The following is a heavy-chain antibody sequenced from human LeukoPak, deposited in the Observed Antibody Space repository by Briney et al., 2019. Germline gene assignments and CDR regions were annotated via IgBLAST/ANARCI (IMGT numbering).Heavy chain of an antibody. CDR1: GFTFSSYG. D-gene: IGHD6-6*01. CDR2: ISYDGSNK. V-gene: IGHV3-30*03. CDR3: ARDHHSSSSSIFDY. Sequence: PGGSLRLSCAASGFTFSSYGMHWVRQAPGKGLEWVAVISYDGSNKYYADSVKGRFTISRDTSKNTLYLQMNSLRVEDTAVYYCARDHHSSSSSIFDYWGQGNLVTVSS. J-gene: IGHJ4*02.